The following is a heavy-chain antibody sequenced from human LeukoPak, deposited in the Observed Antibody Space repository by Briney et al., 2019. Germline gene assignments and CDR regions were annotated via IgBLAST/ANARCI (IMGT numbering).Heavy chain of an antibody. Sequence: SVKVSCKASGGTFSSYAISWVRQAPGQGLEWMGRIIPIFGTANYAQKFQGRVTITTDESTSTAYMELSSLRSEDTAVYSCAKEYDSSGYYPDYWGQGTLVTVSS. CDR2: IIPIFGTA. J-gene: IGHJ4*02. CDR3: AKEYDSSGYYPDY. CDR1: GGTFSSYA. D-gene: IGHD3-22*01. V-gene: IGHV1-69*05.